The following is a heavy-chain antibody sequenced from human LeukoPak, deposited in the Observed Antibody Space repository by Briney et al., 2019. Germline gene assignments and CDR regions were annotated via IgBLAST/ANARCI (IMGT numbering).Heavy chain of an antibody. CDR2: INHSGST. V-gene: IGHV4-34*01. CDR3: ARDKVRGVIRKYYFDY. CDR1: GGSFSGYY. Sequence: SETLSLTCAVYGGSFSGYYWSWIRQPPGEGLEWIGEINHSGSTNYNPSLKSRVTISVDTSKNQFSLKLSSVTAADTAMYYCARDKVRGVIRKYYFDYWGQGTLVTVSS. D-gene: IGHD3-10*01. J-gene: IGHJ4*02.